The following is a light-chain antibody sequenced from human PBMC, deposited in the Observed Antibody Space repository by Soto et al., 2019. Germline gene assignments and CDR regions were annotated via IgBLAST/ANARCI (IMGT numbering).Light chain of an antibody. Sequence: EIVLTQSPGTLSLSPGERATLSCRASQSVSSNYLAWYQQKSGQAPRLLIYDATSRATDGPDRFSGSGSGTDFTLTISRLEPEDFAVYYGQQYGYSPGLAVGGGSNVEI. CDR3: QQYGYSPGLA. CDR2: DAT. CDR1: QSVSSNY. V-gene: IGKV3-20*01. J-gene: IGKJ4*01.